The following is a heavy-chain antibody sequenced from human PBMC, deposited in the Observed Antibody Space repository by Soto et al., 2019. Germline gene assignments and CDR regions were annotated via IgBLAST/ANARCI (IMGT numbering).Heavy chain of an antibody. CDR1: GYTFTSYY. V-gene: IGHV1-46*01. Sequence: GASVKVSCKASGYTFTSYYMHWVRQAPGQGLEWMRIINPSGGSTSYAQKFQGRVTMTRDTSTSTVYMELSSPRSEDTAVYYCARVAGCSSTSCYTAWFDPWGQGTLVTV. J-gene: IGHJ5*02. D-gene: IGHD2-2*02. CDR3: ARVAGCSSTSCYTAWFDP. CDR2: INPSGGST.